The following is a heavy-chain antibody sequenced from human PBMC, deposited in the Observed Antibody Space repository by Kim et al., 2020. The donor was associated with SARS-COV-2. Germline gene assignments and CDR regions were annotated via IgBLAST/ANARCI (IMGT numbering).Heavy chain of an antibody. CDR3: ARDKWRSRLQDYGSGSYLGY. D-gene: IGHD3-10*01. CDR1: GFTFSSYS. V-gene: IGHV3-21*01. J-gene: IGHJ4*02. CDR2: ISSSSSYI. Sequence: GGSLRLSCAASGFTFSSYSMNWVRQAPGKGLEWVSSISSSSSYIYYADSVKGRFTISRDNAKNSLYLQMNSLRAEDTAVYYCARDKWRSRLQDYGSGSYLGYWGQRTLVTVSS.